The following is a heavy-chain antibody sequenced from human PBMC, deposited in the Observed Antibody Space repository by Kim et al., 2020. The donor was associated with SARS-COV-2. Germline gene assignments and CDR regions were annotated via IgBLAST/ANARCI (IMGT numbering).Heavy chain of an antibody. CDR3: ARGDCSGGSCSIRYGMVV. CDR1: GYTFSSYA. J-gene: IGHJ6*02. Sequence: SVKVSCKASGYTFSSYAISWVRQAPGQGLEWMGWIIPIYGTANYAQKFQGRVTITADESTSTAYMELSSLRSEDTAVYYCARGDCSGGSCSIRYGMVVWGQGATLTASS. CDR2: IIPIYGTA. V-gene: IGHV1-69*13. D-gene: IGHD2-15*01.